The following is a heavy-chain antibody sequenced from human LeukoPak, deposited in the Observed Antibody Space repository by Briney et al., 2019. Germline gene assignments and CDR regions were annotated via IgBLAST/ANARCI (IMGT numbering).Heavy chain of an antibody. V-gene: IGHV1-2*06. CDR2: INPNLGGT. CDR3: ARDLADGY. D-gene: IGHD5-24*01. Sequence: LEWMRRINPNLGGTNYAQKFQGRVTMTRDTSISTAYMELSRLRSDDTAVYYCARDLADGYWGQGTLVTVSS. J-gene: IGHJ4*02.